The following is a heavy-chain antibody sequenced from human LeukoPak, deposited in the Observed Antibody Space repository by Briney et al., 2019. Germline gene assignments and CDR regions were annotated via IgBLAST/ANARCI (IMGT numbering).Heavy chain of an antibody. CDR1: GYTFTGYY. V-gene: IGHV1-2*07. CDR3: ARDLSVATTTIKY. D-gene: IGHD5-12*01. Sequence: ASVKVSCKAPGYTFTGYYMHWVRQAPGQGLEWMGWINPNSGGTKYAHKFQGRVTMTRDTSISTAYMELSRLSSDDTAVYYCARDLSVATTTIKYWGQGTLVTVSS. CDR2: INPNSGGT. J-gene: IGHJ4*02.